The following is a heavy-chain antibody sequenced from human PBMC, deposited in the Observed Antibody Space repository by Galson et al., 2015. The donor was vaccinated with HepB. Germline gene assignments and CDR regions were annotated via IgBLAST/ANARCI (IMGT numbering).Heavy chain of an antibody. Sequence: SLRLSCAASGFTFSSYWMSWVRQAPGRGLEWVANIKQDGSEKYYVGSVRGRFTISRDNAKNSLYLQMNSLRAEDKAVYYCAREYDYGMDVWGQGTTVTVSS. CDR1: GFTFSSYW. V-gene: IGHV3-7*01. J-gene: IGHJ6*02. CDR2: IKQDGSEK. CDR3: AREYDYGMDV.